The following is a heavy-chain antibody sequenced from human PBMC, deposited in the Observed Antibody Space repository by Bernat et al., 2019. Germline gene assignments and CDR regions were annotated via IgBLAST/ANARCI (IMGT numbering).Heavy chain of an antibody. V-gene: IGHV3-33*01. J-gene: IGHJ6*03. Sequence: QVQLVESGGGVVQPGRSLRLSCAASGFTFSSYGMHWVRQAPGKGLEWVAVIWYDGSNKYYADSVKGRFTISRDNSKNTLYLQMNSLRAEDTAVYYCAREAEGGYYYYSMDVWGKGTTVTVSS. CDR2: IWYDGSNK. CDR1: GFTFSSYG. CDR3: AREAEGGYYYYSMDV. D-gene: IGHD2-15*01.